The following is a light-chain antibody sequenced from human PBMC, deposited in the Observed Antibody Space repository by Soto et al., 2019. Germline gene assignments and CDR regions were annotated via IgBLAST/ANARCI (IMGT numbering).Light chain of an antibody. Sequence: DIQMTQSPSSVAASAGDRVTITCRASQGINIWLAWYQQKPGKAPKLLIYAASSLQRGVPSRFSGSGSGTDFTLTINSLQPEDFATYYWQHTNTFPLTFGGGTKVEIK. CDR2: AAS. J-gene: IGKJ4*01. CDR1: QGINIW. V-gene: IGKV1-12*01. CDR3: QHTNTFPLT.